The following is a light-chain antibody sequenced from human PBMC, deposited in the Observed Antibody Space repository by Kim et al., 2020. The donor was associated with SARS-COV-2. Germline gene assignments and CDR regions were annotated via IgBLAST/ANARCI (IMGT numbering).Light chain of an antibody. CDR2: DVS. V-gene: IGLV2-14*03. J-gene: IGLJ2*01. CDR3: SSYTSSSTLV. CDR1: RGDLDGYTY. Sequence: GQPLTFSGPEPRGDLDGYTYSPCYQQHPGNAPHLLIYDVSYRPSGVSNRLSGSKSGNTASLTISGLQAEDEADYYCSSYTSSSTLVFGGGTQLTVL.